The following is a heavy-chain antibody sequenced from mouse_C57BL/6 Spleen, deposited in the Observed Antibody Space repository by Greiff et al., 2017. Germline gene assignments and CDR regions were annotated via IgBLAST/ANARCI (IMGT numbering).Heavy chain of an antibody. Sequence: QVQLKESGPGLVQPSQSLSITCTVSGFSLTSYGVHWVRQSPGKGLEWLGVIWSGGSTDYNAAFISRLTISKDNSKSQVFFKMNSLQADDTTIYYCARAYYNNYGDYFDYWGQGTTLTVSS. J-gene: IGHJ2*01. CDR1: GFSLTSYG. V-gene: IGHV2-2*01. CDR3: ARAYYNNYGDYFDY. CDR2: IWSGGST. D-gene: IGHD2-5*01.